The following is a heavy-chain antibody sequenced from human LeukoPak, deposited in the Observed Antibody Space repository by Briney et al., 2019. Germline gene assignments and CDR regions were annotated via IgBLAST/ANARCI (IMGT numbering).Heavy chain of an antibody. Sequence: GGSLRLSCAASGFTFSSYWMSWVRQAPGKGLEWVSVIYSGGSTYYADSVKGRFTISRDNSKNTLYLQMNSLRAEDTAVYYCARVGDDYGGNGGAFDIWGQGTMVTVSS. V-gene: IGHV3-66*02. J-gene: IGHJ3*02. CDR3: ARVGDDYGGNGGAFDI. CDR2: IYSGGST. CDR1: GFTFSSYW. D-gene: IGHD4-23*01.